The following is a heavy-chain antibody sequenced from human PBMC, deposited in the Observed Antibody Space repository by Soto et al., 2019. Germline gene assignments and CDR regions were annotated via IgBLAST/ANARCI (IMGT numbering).Heavy chain of an antibody. CDR2: INPSGGTT. CDR1: GYTFTTYY. CDR3: ARGYFDS. V-gene: IGHV1-46*01. J-gene: IGHJ4*02. Sequence: QVQLVQSGAEVKKPGASVKVSCKASGYTFTTYYIHWVRQAPGQGLEWMGIINPSGGTTSYVHKFQGRVTMTRDTSTSTVYMELSSLRSEDPAVYYCARGYFDSWGQGTLVTVSS.